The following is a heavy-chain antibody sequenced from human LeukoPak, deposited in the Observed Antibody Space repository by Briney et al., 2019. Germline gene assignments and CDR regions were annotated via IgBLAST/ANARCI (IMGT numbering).Heavy chain of an antibody. J-gene: IGHJ4*02. D-gene: IGHD3-3*01. CDR2: MYISGST. CDR3: AREGGFYRPLDY. Sequence: SETLSLTCTVSGGSVSSYYWSWIRQPAGKGLEWIGRMYISGSTKYNPSLKSRVTMSIDTSRNQLSLKLSSVTAADTAVYYCAREGGFYRPLDYSGQGTLVTVSS. V-gene: IGHV4-4*07. CDR1: GGSVSSYY.